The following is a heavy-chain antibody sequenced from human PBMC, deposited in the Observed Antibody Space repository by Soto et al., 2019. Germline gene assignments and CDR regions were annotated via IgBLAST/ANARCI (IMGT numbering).Heavy chain of an antibody. J-gene: IGHJ4*02. D-gene: IGHD6-19*01. V-gene: IGHV1-69*13. CDR3: ARWQDSSYWPPGVDF. CDR1: VCTFSSYA. Sequence: ASVKGSCKASVCTFSSYAISWVRQAPGQGLEWMGGIIPIFGTANYAQKFQGRVTITADESTSTAYMELSSLRSEDTAVYYCARWQDSSYWPPGVDFWGQGSLVTVS. CDR2: IIPIFGTA.